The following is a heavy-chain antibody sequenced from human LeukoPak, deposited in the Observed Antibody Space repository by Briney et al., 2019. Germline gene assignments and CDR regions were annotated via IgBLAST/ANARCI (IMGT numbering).Heavy chain of an antibody. V-gene: IGHV3-15*01. CDR3: TIPYYDFWSGYQFYFDY. CDR2: IKSKTDDGTT. D-gene: IGHD3-3*01. J-gene: IGHJ4*02. CDR1: GLTFSNAW. Sequence: GGSLRLSCAASGLTFSNAWMSWVRQAPGKGLEWVGRIKSKTDDGTTDYAAPVKGRFTISRDDSKNTLYLQMNSLKIEDTAVYYCTIPYYDFWSGYQFYFDYWGQGTLVSVSS.